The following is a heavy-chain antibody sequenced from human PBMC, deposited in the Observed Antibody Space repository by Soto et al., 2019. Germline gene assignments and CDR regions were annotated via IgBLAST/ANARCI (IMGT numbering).Heavy chain of an antibody. CDR1: GFPFSYFG. D-gene: IGHD1-26*01. CDR3: AKEKGPIRERYYYYMDV. CDR2: VSYDGNAK. J-gene: IGHJ6*03. Sequence: GGSLRLSCAASGFPFSYFGMHWVRQAPGKGLEWVAAVSYDGNAKYYAESVKGRITITRDNSKNTLYLQMNSLRVDDTAVYHCAKEKGPIRERYYYYMDVWGKGTTVTVSS. V-gene: IGHV3-30*18.